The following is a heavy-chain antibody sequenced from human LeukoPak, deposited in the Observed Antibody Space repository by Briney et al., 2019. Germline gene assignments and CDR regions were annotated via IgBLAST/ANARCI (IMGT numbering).Heavy chain of an antibody. CDR2: MNPNSGGT. J-gene: IGHJ5*02. D-gene: IGHD5-12*01. V-gene: IGHV1-2*02. CDR1: GYTFTSYD. Sequence: ASVKVSCKASGYTFTSYDINLVRQATGQGLDWMGWMNPNSGGTNYAQKFQGRVTMTRDTSISTAYMELSRLRSDDTAVYYCARVARGIGVATIRWFDPWGQGTLVTVSS. CDR3: ARVARGIGVATIRWFDP.